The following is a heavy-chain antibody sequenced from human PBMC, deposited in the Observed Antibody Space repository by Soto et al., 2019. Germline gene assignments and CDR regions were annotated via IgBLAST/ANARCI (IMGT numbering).Heavy chain of an antibody. CDR2: ISADGSSQ. J-gene: IGHJ4*02. CDR1: GFTFSRSP. Sequence: QVQLVESGGGEVQPGTSLRLSCAASGFTFSRSPMHWVRQAPGKGLDWVGLISADGSSQHYADSVRGRFIISRDNFRNTMSLQMDRLKPEDTAVYYCARPVVAGTPDYWGQGALVGVSS. CDR3: ARPVVAGTPDY. V-gene: IGHV3-30-3*01. D-gene: IGHD2-15*01.